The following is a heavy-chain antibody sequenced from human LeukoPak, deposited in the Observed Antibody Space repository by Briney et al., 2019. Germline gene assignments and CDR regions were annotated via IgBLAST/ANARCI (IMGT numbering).Heavy chain of an antibody. CDR3: ARGIASTSCYGPSCNWFDP. CDR2: INPNSGGT. V-gene: IGHV1-2*02. D-gene: IGHD2-2*01. Sequence: ASVKVSCKASGYTFTGYYMHWVPQAPGQGLEWMGWINPNSGGTNYAQKFQGRVTMTRDTSISTAYMELSSLRSDGTAIYYCARGIASTSCYGPSCNWFDPWGQGTLVTVSS. J-gene: IGHJ5*02. CDR1: GYTFTGYY.